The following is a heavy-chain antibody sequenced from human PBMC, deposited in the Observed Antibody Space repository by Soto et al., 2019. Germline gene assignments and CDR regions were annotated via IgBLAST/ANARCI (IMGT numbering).Heavy chain of an antibody. CDR1: GFTFSSYA. CDR3: AKERVTIFGVADDHDAFDI. Sequence: PGGSLRLSCAASGFTFSSYAMSWVRQAPGKGLEWVSAISGSGGSTYYANSVKGRFTISRDNSKNTLYLQMNSLRAEDTAVYYCAKERVTIFGVADDHDAFDIWGQGTMVTVSS. V-gene: IGHV3-23*01. J-gene: IGHJ3*02. D-gene: IGHD3-3*01. CDR2: ISGSGGST.